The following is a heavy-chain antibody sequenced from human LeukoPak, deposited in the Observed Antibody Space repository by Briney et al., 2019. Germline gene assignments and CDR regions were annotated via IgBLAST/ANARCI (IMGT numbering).Heavy chain of an antibody. CDR2: ISSSSSYI. J-gene: IGHJ4*02. D-gene: IGHD3-9*01. CDR3: ASGYYDILTGYLGIGFDY. V-gene: IGHV3-21*01. Sequence: GGSLRLSCAASGFTFSSYSMNWVRQAPGKGLEWVSSISSSSSYIYYADSVKGRFTISRDNAKNSLYLQMNSLRAEDTAVYYCASGYYDILTGYLGIGFDYWGQGTLVTVSS. CDR1: GFTFSSYS.